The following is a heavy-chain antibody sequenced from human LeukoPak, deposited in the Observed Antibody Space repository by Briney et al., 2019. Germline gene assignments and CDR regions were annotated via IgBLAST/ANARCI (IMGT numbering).Heavy chain of an antibody. V-gene: IGHV3-53*01. J-gene: IGHJ4*02. D-gene: IGHD3-16*01. CDR3: ARDRRPLLGGYFDY. CDR2: IYSGGST. CDR1: GFTVSSNY. Sequence: PGGSLRLSCAASGFTVSSNYMSWVRQAPGKGLEWVSVIYSGGSTYYADSVRGRFTISRDNSKNTLYLQMNSLGAEDTAVYYCARDRRPLLGGYFDYWGQGTLVTVSS.